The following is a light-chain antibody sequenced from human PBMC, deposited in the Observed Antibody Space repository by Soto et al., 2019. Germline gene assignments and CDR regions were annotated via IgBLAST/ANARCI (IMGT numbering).Light chain of an antibody. CDR3: QTWGYGIVV. J-gene: IGLJ2*01. Sequence: QLVLTQSPSASASLGASVKLTCTLRSGHSNYALAWHQQQSEKGPRYLMKLNSDGSHSKADGIPDRFSGSRSGAERYLTISSLQSEDEADYYCQTWGYGIVVFGGGTKLTVL. V-gene: IGLV4-69*01. CDR1: SGHSNYA. CDR2: LNSDGSH.